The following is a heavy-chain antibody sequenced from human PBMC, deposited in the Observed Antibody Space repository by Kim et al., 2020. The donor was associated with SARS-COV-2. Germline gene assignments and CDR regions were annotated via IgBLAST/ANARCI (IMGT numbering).Heavy chain of an antibody. CDR2: ISFDGINK. CDR3: ARDVTIQDNWFDP. Sequence: GGSLRLSCAASGFTFSSYGMHWVRQAPGKGLEWVAVISFDGINKNYADSVKGRFAISRDNSKNTLYLQMNSLRGDDTAVYYCARDVTIQDNWFDPWGQGTLVTVSS. V-gene: IGHV3-33*01. J-gene: IGHJ5*02. D-gene: IGHD4-4*01. CDR1: GFTFSSYG.